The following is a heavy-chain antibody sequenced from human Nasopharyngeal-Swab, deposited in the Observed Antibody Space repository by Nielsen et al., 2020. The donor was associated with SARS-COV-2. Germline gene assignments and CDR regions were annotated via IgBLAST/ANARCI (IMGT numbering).Heavy chain of an antibody. J-gene: IGHJ6*03. D-gene: IGHD4-11*01. CDR1: GGSISSGGYY. CDR2: IYYSGST. V-gene: IGHV4-31*03. CDR3: ARGSVTTNYMDV. Sequence: SETLSLTCTVSGGSISSGGYYWSWIRQHPGKGLEWIGYIYYSGSTYYNPSLKSRVTISVDTSKNQFSLKLSSVTAADTAVYYCARGSVTTNYMDVWGKGTTVTVSS.